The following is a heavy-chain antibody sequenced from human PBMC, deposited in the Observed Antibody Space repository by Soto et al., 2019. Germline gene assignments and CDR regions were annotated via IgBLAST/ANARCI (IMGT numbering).Heavy chain of an antibody. D-gene: IGHD3-10*01. CDR2: INWNGVST. CDR1: GFTFDDYG. J-gene: IGHJ6*03. CDR3: ARVGLYGSGSYYPERGNYYYYMDV. V-gene: IGHV3-20*01. Sequence: PGGSLRLSCAASGFTFDDYGMSWVRQAPGKGLEWVSGINWNGVSTGYADFVKGRFTISRDNAKNSLYLQMNSLRAEDTALYHCARVGLYGSGSYYPERGNYYYYMDVWGKGTTVTVSS.